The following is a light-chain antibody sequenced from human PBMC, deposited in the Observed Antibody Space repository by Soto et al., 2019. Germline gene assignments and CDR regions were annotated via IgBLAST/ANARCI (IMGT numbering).Light chain of an antibody. CDR2: GAS. J-gene: IGKJ1*01. V-gene: IGKV3-20*01. Sequence: EIVLTQSPGTLSLSPGERATLSCRASQSFTSNYLAWYQQKFGQAPRLLIYGASSRATGIPDRFSGSGSGTDFTLTISDVEPEDFAVYYCHQRQSWPRTFGQGTTVDI. CDR3: HQRQSWPRT. CDR1: QSFTSNY.